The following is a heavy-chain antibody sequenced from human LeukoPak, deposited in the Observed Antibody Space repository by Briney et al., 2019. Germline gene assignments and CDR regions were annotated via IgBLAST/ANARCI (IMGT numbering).Heavy chain of an antibody. CDR3: AKSDYGDYGYYYYYMDV. CDR1: GFTFSGYS. V-gene: IGHV3-74*01. CDR2: INSDGSST. J-gene: IGHJ6*03. Sequence: GGSLRLSCAASGFTFSGYSMNWVRQAPGKGLVWVSRINSDGSSTSYADSVKGRFTISRDNAKNTLYLQMNSLRAEDTAVYYCAKSDYGDYGYYYYYMDVWGKGTTVTVSS. D-gene: IGHD4-17*01.